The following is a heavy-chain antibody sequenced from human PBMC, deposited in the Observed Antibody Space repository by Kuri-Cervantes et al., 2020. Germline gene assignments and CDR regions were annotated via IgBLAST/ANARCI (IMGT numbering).Heavy chain of an antibody. V-gene: IGHV1-69*05. CDR2: VIPLLGTA. CDR3: ARVHCSGGSCYMEYYYIDV. D-gene: IGHD2-15*01. J-gene: IGHJ6*03. CDR1: GGTLGSFA. Sequence: SVKVSCKASGGTLGSFAISWVRQAPGQGLEWMGEVIPLLGTANYAQTFQDRITITTDEVTSTAYMELSSLRSEDTAVYYCARVHCSGGSCYMEYYYIDVWGKGTTVTVSS.